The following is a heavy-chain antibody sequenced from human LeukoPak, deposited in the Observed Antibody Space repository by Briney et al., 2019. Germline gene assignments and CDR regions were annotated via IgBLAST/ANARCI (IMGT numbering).Heavy chain of an antibody. CDR3: AGGFRNWFDP. Sequence: PGGSLRLSCAASGFTFTSYGMSWVRQAPGKGLEWVSAISGSGGTTYYADSVKGRFTISRDNSKNTLYLQMNSLRAEDTAVYYCAGGFRNWFDPWGQGTLVTVSS. CDR1: GFTFTSYG. D-gene: IGHD3-16*01. CDR2: ISGSGGTT. V-gene: IGHV3-23*01. J-gene: IGHJ5*02.